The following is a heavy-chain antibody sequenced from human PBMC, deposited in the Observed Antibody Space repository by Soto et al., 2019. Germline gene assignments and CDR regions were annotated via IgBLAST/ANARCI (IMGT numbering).Heavy chain of an antibody. CDR3: AKWGGYRGYCSSTSCSDYYYGMDV. Sequence: GGSLRLSCAASGFTFSSYGMHWVRQAPGKGLEWVAVISYDGSNKYYADSVKGRFTISRDNSKNTLYLQMNSLRAEDTAVYYCAKWGGYRGYCSSTSCSDYYYGMDVWGQGTTVTVSS. D-gene: IGHD2-2*01. J-gene: IGHJ6*02. V-gene: IGHV3-30*18. CDR1: GFTFSSYG. CDR2: ISYDGSNK.